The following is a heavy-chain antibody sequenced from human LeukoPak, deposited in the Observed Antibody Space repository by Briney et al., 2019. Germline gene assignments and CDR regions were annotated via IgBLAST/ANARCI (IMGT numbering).Heavy chain of an antibody. CDR1: GYSFTTYW. CDR2: IYPGDSHT. J-gene: IGHJ4*02. V-gene: IGHV5-51*01. Sequence: GESLKISCKGSGYSFTTYWIGWVRQMPGKGLEWMGIIYPGDSHTRYSPSFQGQVTISADKSISTAYLQWSSLKASDTAMYYCARQRLGYCSSTSCYTGEIDYWGQGTLVTVSS. D-gene: IGHD2-2*02. CDR3: ARQRLGYCSSTSCYTGEIDY.